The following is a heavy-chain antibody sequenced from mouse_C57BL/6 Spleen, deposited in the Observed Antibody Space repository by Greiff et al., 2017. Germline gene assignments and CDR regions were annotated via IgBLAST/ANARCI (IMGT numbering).Heavy chain of an antibody. J-gene: IGHJ3*01. CDR3: ARRGYDYDGWFAY. V-gene: IGHV5-6*02. Sequence: DVKLQESGGDLVKPGGSLKLSCAASGFTFSSYGMSWVRQTPDKRLEWVATISSGGSYTYYPDSVKGRFTISRDNAKNTLYLQMSSLKSEDTAMYYCARRGYDYDGWFAYWGQGTLVTVSA. CDR2: ISSGGSYT. CDR1: GFTFSSYG. D-gene: IGHD2-4*01.